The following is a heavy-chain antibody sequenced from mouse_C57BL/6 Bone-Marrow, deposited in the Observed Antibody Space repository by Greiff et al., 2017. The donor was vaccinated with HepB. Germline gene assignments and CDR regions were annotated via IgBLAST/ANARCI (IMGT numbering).Heavy chain of an antibody. D-gene: IGHD1-1*01. CDR1: GYTFTDYY. CDR3: ARGGVTTGALGDY. Sequence: EVQLQQSGPVLVKPGASVKMSCKASGYTFTDYYMNWVKQSHGKSLEWIGVINPYNGGTSYNQKFKGKATLTVDKSSSTAYMELNSLTSEDSAVYYCARGGVTTGALGDYWGQGTTLTVSS. CDR2: INPYNGGT. J-gene: IGHJ2*01. V-gene: IGHV1-19*01.